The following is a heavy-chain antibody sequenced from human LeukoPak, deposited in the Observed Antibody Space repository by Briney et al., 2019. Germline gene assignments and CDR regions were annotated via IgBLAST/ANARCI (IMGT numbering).Heavy chain of an antibody. CDR1: GFSFDDYA. CDR2: ISWDGGST. Sequence: PGGSLRLSCAASGFSFDDYAMHWVRQAPGKGLEWVSLISWDGGSTYYADSVKGRFTISRDNSKNSLYLQMNSLRAEDTALYYCAKEAVAGTGTNYYYYYYMDVWGKGTTVTVSS. J-gene: IGHJ6*03. CDR3: AKEAVAGTGTNYYYYYYMDV. V-gene: IGHV3-43D*03. D-gene: IGHD6-19*01.